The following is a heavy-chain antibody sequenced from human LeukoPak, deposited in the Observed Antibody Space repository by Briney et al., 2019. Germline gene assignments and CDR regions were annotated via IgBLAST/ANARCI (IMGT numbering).Heavy chain of an antibody. V-gene: IGHV2-70*11. D-gene: IGHD1-14*01. J-gene: IGHJ4*02. CDR3: ARNLGMIDY. Sequence: SGPTLVNPTQTLTLNSPFSGFSLSTSGIFLSWIPQPPGKALEWLARIDWDDDKYYNTSLKTRLTISEDTSKNQVVLTMTNMDPVDTATYYCARNLGMIDYWGQGTLVTVSS. CDR1: GFSLSTSGIF. CDR2: IDWDDDK.